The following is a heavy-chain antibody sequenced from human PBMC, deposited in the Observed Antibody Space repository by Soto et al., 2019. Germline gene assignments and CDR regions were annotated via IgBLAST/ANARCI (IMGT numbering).Heavy chain of an antibody. CDR3: ARGSSSSWYSHGGFRGMDV. D-gene: IGHD6-13*01. CDR1: GFTFSSYS. CDR2: ISSSSSTI. V-gene: IGHV3-48*02. Sequence: GGSLRLSCAASGFTFSSYSMNWVRQAPGKGLEWVSYISSSSSTIYYADSVKGRFTISRDNAKNSLYLQMNSLRDEDTAVYYCARGSSSSWYSHGGFRGMDVWGQGTTVTVSS. J-gene: IGHJ6*02.